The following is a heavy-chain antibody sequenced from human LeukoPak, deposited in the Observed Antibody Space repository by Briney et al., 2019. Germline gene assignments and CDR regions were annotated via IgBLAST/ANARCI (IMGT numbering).Heavy chain of an antibody. J-gene: IGHJ3*02. D-gene: IGHD3-22*01. V-gene: IGHV3-33*01. CDR3: ARSTRGDSNGQGDDLDI. CDR2: IWYDGSNK. Sequence: GGSLRLSCAASGFTFSSYGMHWVRQAPGKGLEWVAVIWYDGSNKYYADSVKGRFTISRDTSKNTLDLQMDSLRVEDTAVYYCARSTRGDSNGQGDDLDIWGQGTMVTVSA. CDR1: GFTFSSYG.